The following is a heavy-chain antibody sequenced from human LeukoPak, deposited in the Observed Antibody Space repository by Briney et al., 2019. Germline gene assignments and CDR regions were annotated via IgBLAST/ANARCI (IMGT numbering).Heavy chain of an antibody. D-gene: IGHD4/OR15-4a*01. Sequence: ESGPTLLNPTQPLTLTFTFSGFTLTTSGMCVNWIRQPPGKALEWLARIDWDDDKYYSTSLRTRRTISKDTSKNQVVLRMTNMDPVDTATYYCARISAMVPYYFDYWGQGTLVTVSS. CDR3: ARISAMVPYYFDY. J-gene: IGHJ4*02. CDR1: GFTLTTSGMC. V-gene: IGHV2-70*11. CDR2: IDWDDDK.